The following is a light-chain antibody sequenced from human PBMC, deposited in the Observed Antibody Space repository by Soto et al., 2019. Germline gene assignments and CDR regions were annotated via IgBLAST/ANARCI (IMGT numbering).Light chain of an antibody. J-gene: IGLJ1*01. Sequence: QSVLTQPASVSGSPGQSITISCTGTISDVGGYNYVSWYQHHPGKAPKLMIYDVSYRPSGVSNRFSGSKSGNTASLTVSGLQAEYEGDYYCSSYTTSGTYVFGTGTKLTVL. V-gene: IGLV2-14*03. CDR1: ISDVGGYNY. CDR2: DVS. CDR3: SSYTTSGTYV.